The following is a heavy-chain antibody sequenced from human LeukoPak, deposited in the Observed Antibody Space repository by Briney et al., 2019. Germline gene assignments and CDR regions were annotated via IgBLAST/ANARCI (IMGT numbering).Heavy chain of an antibody. J-gene: IGHJ5*02. CDR2: IYHSGST. CDR1: GYSISSGYY. V-gene: IGHV4-38-2*02. D-gene: IGHD1-20*01. Sequence: SETLSLTCTVSGYSISSGYYWGWIRQPPGKGLEWIGTIYHSGSTYYNPSLKSRVTISVDTSKNQFSLKLSSVTAADTAVYYCARERGDNWNVGPWGQGTLVTVSS. CDR3: ARERGDNWNVGP.